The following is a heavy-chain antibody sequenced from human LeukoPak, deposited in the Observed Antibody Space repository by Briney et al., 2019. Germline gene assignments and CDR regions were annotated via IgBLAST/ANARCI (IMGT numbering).Heavy chain of an antibody. CDR1: GGSFSGYY. CDR3: ARIGSSSSFSVDY. Sequence: SETLSLTCAVYGGSFSGYYWSWIRQPPGKGLEWIGEINHSGSTNYNPSLKSRVTISVDKSKNQFSLKRSSVTAADTAVYYCARIGSSSSFSVDYWGQGTLVTVSS. J-gene: IGHJ4*02. V-gene: IGHV4-34*01. D-gene: IGHD6-6*01. CDR2: INHSGST.